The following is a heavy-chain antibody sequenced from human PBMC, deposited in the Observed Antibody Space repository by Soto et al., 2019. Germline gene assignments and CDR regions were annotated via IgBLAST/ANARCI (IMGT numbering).Heavy chain of an antibody. Sequence: EVQLLESGGGLVQPGGSLRLSCAASGFTFSDYAMSWVRQAPGKGLDWVSAISSSGDHTFYADSVKGRFTISRDNSKNTLYLQVHSMRAEDTAVYYCAKLLRPGLQFFEFWGQGTLVTVSS. J-gene: IGHJ4*02. CDR2: ISSSGDHT. CDR1: GFTFSDYA. V-gene: IGHV3-23*01. D-gene: IGHD4-4*01. CDR3: AKLLRPGLQFFEF.